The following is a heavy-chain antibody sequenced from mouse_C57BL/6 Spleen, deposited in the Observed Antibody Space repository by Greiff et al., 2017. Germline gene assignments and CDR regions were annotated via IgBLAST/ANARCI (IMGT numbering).Heavy chain of an antibody. CDR1: GYTFTNYW. CDR3: ANMGTTNDFDD. J-gene: IGHJ2*01. Sequence: QVQLQQSGAELVRPGTSVKMSCKASGYTFTNYWIGWAKQRPGHGLEWIGDIYPGGGYTNYNEKFKGKATLTADKSSSTAYMQVSSLTSEDSALYDGANMGTTNDFDDWGQGTTLTVAS. D-gene: IGHD2-14*01. V-gene: IGHV1-63*01. CDR2: IYPGGGYT.